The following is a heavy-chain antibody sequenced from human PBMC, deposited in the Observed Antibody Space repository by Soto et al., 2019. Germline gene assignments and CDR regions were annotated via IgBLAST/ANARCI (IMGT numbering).Heavy chain of an antibody. J-gene: IGHJ1*01. D-gene: IGHD6-25*01. Sequence: SETLSLTCTVSGGSISSSSYYWGWIRQPPGKGLEWIGSIYYSGSTYYNPSLKSRVTISVDTSKNQFSLKLSSVTAADTAVYYCASGSGAEYFQHWGQGTLVTVSS. CDR1: GGSISSSSYY. CDR3: ASGSGAEYFQH. CDR2: IYYSGST. V-gene: IGHV4-39*01.